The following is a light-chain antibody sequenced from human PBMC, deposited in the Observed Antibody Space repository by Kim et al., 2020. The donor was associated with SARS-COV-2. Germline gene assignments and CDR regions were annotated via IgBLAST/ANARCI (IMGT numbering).Light chain of an antibody. CDR1: QFSSHT. V-gene: IGKV1-27*01. CDR3: QKDDGAPWT. CDR2: EAS. Sequence: SVGDRVAIPQRTSQFSSHTCSWAQQKPGEVPRLRIYEASTLTPGVPSRFSVTADGAEFYLTNNRLQPQDVANKYCQKDDGAPWTFGQGTKVDSK. J-gene: IGKJ1*01.